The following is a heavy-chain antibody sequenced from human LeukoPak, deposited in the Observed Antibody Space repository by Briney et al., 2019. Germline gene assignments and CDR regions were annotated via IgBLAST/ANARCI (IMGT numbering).Heavy chain of an antibody. J-gene: IGHJ6*04. D-gene: IGHD3-10*02. Sequence: LAGGTPRLSCAASGFTFSSYGMSWVRQAPGKGLEWVSYISSSGSTIYYADSVKGQFTISRDNAKNSLYLQMNSLRAEDTAVYYCAELGITMIGGVWGKGTTVTISS. CDR3: AELGITMIGGV. CDR2: ISSSGSTI. V-gene: IGHV3-48*04. CDR1: GFTFSSYG.